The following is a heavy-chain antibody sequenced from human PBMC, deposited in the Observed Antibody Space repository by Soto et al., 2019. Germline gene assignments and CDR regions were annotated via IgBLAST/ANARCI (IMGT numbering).Heavy chain of an antibody. J-gene: IGHJ4*02. CDR1: GFAFSSYA. Sequence: EVQLLESGGGLVQPGGSLTLSCAASGFAFSSYAMNWVRQAPGKGREWVSAINTGGGHTYYADSVKGRFTISRDNSRNTLSLQINSLRAEDTAIYYCAKDDSGLPDRFGDWGQGTLVTVSS. CDR3: AKDDSGLPDRFGD. D-gene: IGHD3-16*01. V-gene: IGHV3-23*01. CDR2: INTGGGHT.